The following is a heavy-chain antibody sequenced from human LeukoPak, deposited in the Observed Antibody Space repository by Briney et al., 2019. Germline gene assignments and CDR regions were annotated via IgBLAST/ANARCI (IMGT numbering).Heavy chain of an antibody. CDR3: ARELSQLVATIGFDP. Sequence: ASVKVSCKASGYTFTGYDMHWVRQAPGQGLEWMGWINPNSGGTNYAQKFQGRVTMTRDTSISTAYMELSRLRSDDTAVYYCARELSQLVATIGFDPWGQGTLVTVSS. J-gene: IGHJ5*02. D-gene: IGHD5-12*01. CDR1: GYTFTGYD. CDR2: INPNSGGT. V-gene: IGHV1-2*02.